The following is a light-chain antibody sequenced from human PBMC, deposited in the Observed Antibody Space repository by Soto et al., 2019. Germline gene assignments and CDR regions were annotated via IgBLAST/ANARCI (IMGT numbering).Light chain of an antibody. V-gene: IGLV2-14*01. J-gene: IGLJ1*01. CDR2: EVS. CDR3: SSYTTTDPYV. Sequence: QSALTQPASVSGSPGQSITISCTGTSSDVGAYDFVSWYQQHPGKAPKYLIYEVSNRPSGVSDRFSGSKSGTTASLTISGLQDEDEADYYCSSYTTTDPYVFGTGTKLTVL. CDR1: SSDVGAYDF.